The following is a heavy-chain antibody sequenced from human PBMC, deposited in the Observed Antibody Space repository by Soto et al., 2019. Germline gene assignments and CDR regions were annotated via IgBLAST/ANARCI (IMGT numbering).Heavy chain of an antibody. Sequence: EVQLLESGGGLVQPGGSLRLSCVVSGFTFNNYAMNWVRQAPVKGLEWVSGISASGGSTYYADSVKGRFTISRDSSKHTLYLQMNSLRADDTAIYYCAIHFYYGSGSYYAVDSWGQGTMVTVSS. D-gene: IGHD3-10*01. CDR3: AIHFYYGSGSYYAVDS. V-gene: IGHV3-23*01. CDR1: GFTFNNYA. J-gene: IGHJ4*02. CDR2: ISASGGST.